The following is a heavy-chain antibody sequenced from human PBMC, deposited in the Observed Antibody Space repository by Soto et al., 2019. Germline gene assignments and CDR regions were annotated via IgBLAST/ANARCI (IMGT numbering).Heavy chain of an antibody. CDR2: IYYSGST. CDR1: GGCISSSSDY. J-gene: IGHJ6*02. D-gene: IGHD6-19*01. CDR3: ATVSWGGSGWYPYYYYGMDV. Sequence: SETLSLTCTVSGGCISSSSDYWGWIRQPPGKGLEWIGSIYYSGSTYYNPSLKSRVTISVDTSKNQFSLKLSSVTAADTAVYYCATVSWGGSGWYPYYYYGMDVWGQGTTVTVSS. V-gene: IGHV4-39*01.